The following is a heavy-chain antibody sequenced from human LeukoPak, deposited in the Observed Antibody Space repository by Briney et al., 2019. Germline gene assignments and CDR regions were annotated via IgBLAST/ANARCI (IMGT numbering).Heavy chain of an antibody. J-gene: IGHJ4*02. V-gene: IGHV3-11*04. Sequence: GGSLTLSCAASGFTFSDYYWSWIRQAPGKGLEWVSYISSSGSTIYYADSVTGRFTISRDNSKNTLYLQMNSLRAEDTAVYYCARSATAMGQNFDYWGQGTLVTVSS. CDR1: GFTFSDYY. CDR2: ISSSGSTI. D-gene: IGHD5-18*01. CDR3: ARSATAMGQNFDY.